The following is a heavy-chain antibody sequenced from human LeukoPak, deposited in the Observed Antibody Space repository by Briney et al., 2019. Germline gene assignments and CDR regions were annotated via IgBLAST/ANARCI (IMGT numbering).Heavy chain of an antibody. V-gene: IGHV4-61*02. CDR3: ARGPGLRYFDWSRYYFDY. CDR1: RGSISSGNYY. Sequence: PSETLSLTCTVSRGSISSGNYYWSWIRQPAGKGLEWIGRFHTRGSTNYNPSLKSRVIISVDTSKNQFSLKLSSVTAADTAVYYCARGPGLRYFDWSRYYFDYWGQGTLVTVSS. D-gene: IGHD3-9*01. J-gene: IGHJ4*02. CDR2: FHTRGST.